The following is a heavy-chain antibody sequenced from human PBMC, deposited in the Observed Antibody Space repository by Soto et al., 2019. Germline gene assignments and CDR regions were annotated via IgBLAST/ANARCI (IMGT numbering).Heavy chain of an antibody. D-gene: IGHD2-15*01. CDR3: AKDSRRGRYCSGGSCYLNWFDP. CDR2: ISGSGGST. CDR1: GFTFSSYA. Sequence: GGSLRLSCAASGFTFSSYAMSWVRQAPGKGLEWVSAISGSGGSTYYADSVKGRFTISRDNSKNTLYLQMNSLRAEDTAVYYCAKDSRRGRYCSGGSCYLNWFDPWGQGTLVTVSS. V-gene: IGHV3-23*01. J-gene: IGHJ5*02.